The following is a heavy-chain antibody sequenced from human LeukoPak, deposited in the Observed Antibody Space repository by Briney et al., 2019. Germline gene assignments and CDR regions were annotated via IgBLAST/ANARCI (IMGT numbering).Heavy chain of an antibody. J-gene: IGHJ6*02. CDR1: GFTFNTYA. CDR3: APATIAAATGHHFYYGMGV. D-gene: IGHD6-25*01. V-gene: IGHV3-23*01. Sequence: GGSLRLSCAASGFTFNTYAMSWVRQAPGKGLEWVSAISDSGGGTYYADSVKGRFTISRDNSKNTLYLQMNSLRAEDTAVSYCAPATIAAATGHHFYYGMGVWGQGTTVTVSS. CDR2: ISDSGGGT.